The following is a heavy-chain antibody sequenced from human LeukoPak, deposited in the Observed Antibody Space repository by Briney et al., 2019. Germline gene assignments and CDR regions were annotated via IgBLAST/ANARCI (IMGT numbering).Heavy chain of an antibody. V-gene: IGHV4-39*07. D-gene: IGHD1-26*01. J-gene: IGHJ6*03. CDR2: IYSSGST. CDR3: ARDPYSGNYGDYYYYYMDV. CDR1: GASISSGSNY. Sequence: PSETLSLTCSVSGASISSGSNYWGWIRQPPGKTLEWIGSIYSSGSTYYNPSLKSRVIIIIDTPKNHFSLTLSSVTAADTAVYYCARDPYSGNYGDYYYYYMDVWGKGTTVTISS.